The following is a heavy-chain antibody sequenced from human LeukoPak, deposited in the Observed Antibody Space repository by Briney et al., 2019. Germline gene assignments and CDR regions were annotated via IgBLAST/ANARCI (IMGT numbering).Heavy chain of an antibody. D-gene: IGHD3-10*01. CDR2: INWNGGST. V-gene: IGHV3-20*04. J-gene: IGHJ3*02. CDR3: ARDRNYGSGNDAFDI. Sequence: PGGSLRLSCAASGFTFDDYGMSWVRQAPGKGLEWVSGINWNGGSTGYADSVKGRFTISRDNAKISLYLQMNSLRAEDTALYYCARDRNYGSGNDAFDIWGQGTMVTVSS. CDR1: GFTFDDYG.